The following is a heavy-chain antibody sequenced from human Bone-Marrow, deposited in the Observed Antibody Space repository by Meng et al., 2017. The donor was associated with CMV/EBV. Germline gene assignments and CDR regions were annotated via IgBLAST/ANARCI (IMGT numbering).Heavy chain of an antibody. CDR2: IYYDGSNK. Sequence: GESLKISCAASGFTFSSYSMNWVRQAPGKGLEWVAVIYYDGSNKYYADYVKGRFTISRDNSKNALYLQMNSLRAEDTAVYHCGREGGDYGLDYWGQGTLVTVSS. J-gene: IGHJ4*02. V-gene: IGHV3-33*08. CDR1: GFTFSSYS. D-gene: IGHD4-17*01. CDR3: GREGGDYGLDY.